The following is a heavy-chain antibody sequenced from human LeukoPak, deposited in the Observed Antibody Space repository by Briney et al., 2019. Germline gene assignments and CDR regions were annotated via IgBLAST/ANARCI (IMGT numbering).Heavy chain of an antibody. J-gene: IGHJ4*02. V-gene: IGHV1-69*04. CDR2: IIPILGIA. CDR3: AIVWSSGLHANDY. CDR1: GGTSSSYA. D-gene: IGHD3-22*01. Sequence: SVKVSCKASGGTSSSYAISWVRQAPGQGLEWMGRIIPILGIANYAQKFQGRVTISADKSTSTAYMELSSLRSEDTAVYYCAIVWSSGLHANDYWGQGTLVTVSS.